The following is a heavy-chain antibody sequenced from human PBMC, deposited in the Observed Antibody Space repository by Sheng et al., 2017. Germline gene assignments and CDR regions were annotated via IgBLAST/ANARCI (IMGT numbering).Heavy chain of an antibody. CDR3: ARQRGSSSWVLDFQH. D-gene: IGHD6-13*01. J-gene: IGHJ1*01. CDR2: INHSGST. Sequence: QVQLQQWGAGLLKPSETLSLTCAVYGGSFSGYYWSWIRQPPGKGLEWIGEINHSGSTNYNPSLKSRVTISVDTSKNQFSLKLSSVTAADTAVYYCARQRGSSSWVLDFQHWGQGTLVTVSS. CDR1: GGSFSGYY. V-gene: IGHV4-34*01.